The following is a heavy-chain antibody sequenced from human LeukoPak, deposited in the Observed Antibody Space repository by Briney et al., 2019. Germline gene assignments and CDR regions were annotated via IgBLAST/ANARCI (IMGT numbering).Heavy chain of an antibody. Sequence: PGGSLRLSCAASGFTFSSNYMSWVRQAPGKGLEWVSVIYSGGSTYYADSVKGRFTISRDNSKNTLYLQMNSLRAEDTAVYYCAREDDPYGMDVWGQGTTVTVSS. CDR2: IYSGGST. V-gene: IGHV3-53*01. CDR3: AREDDPYGMDV. CDR1: GFTFSSNY. J-gene: IGHJ6*02.